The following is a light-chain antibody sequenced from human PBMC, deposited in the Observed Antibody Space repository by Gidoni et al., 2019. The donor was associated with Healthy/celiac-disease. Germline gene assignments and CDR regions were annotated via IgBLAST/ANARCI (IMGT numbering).Light chain of an antibody. V-gene: IGKV3D-15*01. CDR3: QQYNNWPLT. J-gene: IGKJ4*01. CDR1: QSVSSN. Sequence: EIEMTQSPATLSVSPGERATLSCRASQSVSSNLAWYQQKPGQAPRLLIYGASIRATGIPARFSGSGSGTEFTLTISSLQSEDFAVYYCQQYNNWPLTFGGGTKVEIK. CDR2: GAS.